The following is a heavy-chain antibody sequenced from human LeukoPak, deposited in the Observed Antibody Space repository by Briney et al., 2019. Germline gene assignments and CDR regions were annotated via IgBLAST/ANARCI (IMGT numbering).Heavy chain of an antibody. Sequence: PGGSWRLSCAASGFSFDDYDMSWVRQAPGKGLEWVSGINRNGGSTGYADSVKGRFTISSDNAKNSLYLQMSSLRAEDTALYYCAREERGYFDYWGQGTLDSVSS. CDR3: AREERGYFDY. J-gene: IGHJ4*02. D-gene: IGHD1-26*01. V-gene: IGHV3-20*04. CDR1: GFSFDDYD. CDR2: INRNGGST.